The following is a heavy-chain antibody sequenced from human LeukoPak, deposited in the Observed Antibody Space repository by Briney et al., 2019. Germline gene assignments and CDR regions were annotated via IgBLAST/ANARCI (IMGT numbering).Heavy chain of an antibody. CDR3: AGGLRPGDCSSTSCYTYYYYGMDV. CDR1: GGSFSGYY. J-gene: IGHJ6*02. V-gene: IGHV4-34*01. D-gene: IGHD2-2*02. Sequence: SETLSLTCAVYGGSFSGYYWSWIRQPPGKGLGWIGEINHSGSTNYNPSLKSRVTISVDTSKNQFSLKLSSVTAADTAVYYCAGGLRPGDCSSTSCYTYYYYGMDVWGQGTTVTVSS. CDR2: INHSGST.